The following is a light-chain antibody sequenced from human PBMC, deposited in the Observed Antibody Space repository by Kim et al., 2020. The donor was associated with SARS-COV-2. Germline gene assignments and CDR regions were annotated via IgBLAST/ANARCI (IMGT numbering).Light chain of an antibody. Sequence: SYELTQPLSVSVAPGQTASITCAGNNIGGKYACWYQQKPGQAPVLVIYQDSNRPSGIPERFSGSNSGNTATLTISGTQAVDEADYYCQVWDSSTGVFGGGTQLTVL. CDR2: QDS. J-gene: IGLJ3*02. CDR1: NIGGKY. V-gene: IGLV3-1*01. CDR3: QVWDSSTGV.